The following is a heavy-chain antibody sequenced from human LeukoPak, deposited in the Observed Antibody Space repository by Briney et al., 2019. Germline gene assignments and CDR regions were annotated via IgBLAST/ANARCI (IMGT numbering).Heavy chain of an antibody. V-gene: IGHV3-66*01. J-gene: IGHJ3*02. D-gene: IGHD3-9*01. Sequence: GGSLRLSCAASGFTVSSNYMSWVRQAPGKGLEWVSVIYSGGSTYYADSVKGRFTISRDNSKNTLYLQMNSLRAEDTAVYYCARGLETDISDAFDIWGQGTMVTVSS. CDR1: GFTVSSNY. CDR2: IYSGGST. CDR3: ARGLETDISDAFDI.